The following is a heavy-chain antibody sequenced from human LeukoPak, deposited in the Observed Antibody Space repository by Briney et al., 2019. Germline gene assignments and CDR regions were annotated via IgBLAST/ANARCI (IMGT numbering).Heavy chain of an antibody. CDR1: GGSIRSRTYY. CDR3: ARTSLSFSSSWFVFDF. V-gene: IGHV4-39*01. Sequence: SETLSLTCTVSGGSIRSRTYYWVRIPQPPGKGLEWIGSFYYSGSTYYNPSLKSRVTISADTSENLFSLKLRSVTAADTAVYYCARTSLSFSSSWFVFDFWGQGTLVTVSS. D-gene: IGHD6-13*01. J-gene: IGHJ4*02. CDR2: FYYSGST.